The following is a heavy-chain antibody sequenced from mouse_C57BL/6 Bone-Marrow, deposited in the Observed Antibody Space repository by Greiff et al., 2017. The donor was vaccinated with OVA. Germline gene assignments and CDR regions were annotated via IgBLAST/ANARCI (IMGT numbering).Heavy chain of an antibody. J-gene: IGHJ3*01. Sequence: QVQLQQSGAELVRPGSSVKLSCKASGYTFTSYWMHWVKQRPIQGLEWIGNIDPSDSETHYNQKFKDKATLTVDKSSSTAYMQLRSLTSEDSAVYYCARDGNYGSSQFAYWGQGTLVTVSA. CDR2: IDPSDSET. CDR3: ARDGNYGSSQFAY. V-gene: IGHV1-52*01. D-gene: IGHD1-1*01. CDR1: GYTFTSYW.